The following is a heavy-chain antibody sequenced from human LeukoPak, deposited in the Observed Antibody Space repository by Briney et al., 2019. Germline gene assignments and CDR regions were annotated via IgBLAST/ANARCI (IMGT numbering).Heavy chain of an antibody. V-gene: IGHV3-21*01. Sequence: GGSLILSCAASGFTFSSYSMNWVRQAPGKGLEWVSSISSSSSYIYYADSVKGRFTISRDNAKNSLYLQMNSLRAEDTAVYYCAREVDTAMVTGDYYYYMDVWGKGTTVTASS. CDR1: GFTFSSYS. CDR2: ISSSSSYI. CDR3: AREVDTAMVTGDYYYYMDV. D-gene: IGHD5-18*01. J-gene: IGHJ6*03.